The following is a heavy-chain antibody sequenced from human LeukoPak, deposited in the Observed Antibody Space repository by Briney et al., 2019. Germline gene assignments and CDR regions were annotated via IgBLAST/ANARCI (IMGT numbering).Heavy chain of an antibody. D-gene: IGHD6-19*01. J-gene: IGHJ5*02. V-gene: IGHV4-39*01. CDR2: IYYSGST. CDR3: ATIAVVGKPTP. Sequence: SETLSLTCTVSGGSISSSTYYWGWIRQPPGKGLEWIGSIYYSGSTYYNPSLKSRVTISIDTSKNQFSLRLTSVTAAATAVYHCATIAVVGKPTPWGQGTLVTVSS. CDR1: GGSISSSTYY.